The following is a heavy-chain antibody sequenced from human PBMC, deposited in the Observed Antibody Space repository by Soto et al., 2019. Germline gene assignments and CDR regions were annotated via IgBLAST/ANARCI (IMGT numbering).Heavy chain of an antibody. CDR3: AREDETSNYFDY. Sequence: QVQPQESGPGLVKPSQALSLICTVSGGSISSGGHYWSWIRQHPGKGLEWIGYIYYTGTTDYNPSQRSRLTISVGSSRNQFSLRRSSVTAPDTAVYYCAREDETSNYFDYWGQGTLVTVSS. D-gene: IGHD2-2*01. CDR1: GGSISSGGHY. CDR2: IYYTGTT. V-gene: IGHV4-31*03. J-gene: IGHJ4*02.